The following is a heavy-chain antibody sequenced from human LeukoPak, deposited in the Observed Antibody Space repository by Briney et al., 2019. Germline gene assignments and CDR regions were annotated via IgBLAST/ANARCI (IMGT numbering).Heavy chain of an antibody. Sequence: PGGSLRLSCAASGFTFSSYSMNWVRQAPGKGLEWVSYISSSSSTIYYADSVKGRFTISRDNSKNTLYLQMNSLRAEDTAVYYCARDTRLSSYSSSWYGNLDYWGQGTLVTVSS. D-gene: IGHD6-13*01. CDR1: GFTFSSYS. V-gene: IGHV3-48*01. CDR3: ARDTRLSSYSSSWYGNLDY. CDR2: ISSSSSTI. J-gene: IGHJ4*02.